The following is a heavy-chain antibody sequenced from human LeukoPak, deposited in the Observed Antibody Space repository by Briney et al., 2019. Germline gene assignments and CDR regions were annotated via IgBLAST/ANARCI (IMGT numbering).Heavy chain of an antibody. CDR2: INHGGST. J-gene: IGHJ1*01. Sequence: PSETLSLTCTVSGASISTNNWWTWVRQSPGKGLEWIGEINHGGSTNYNPSLKSRVTISIDTSKNQFSLKLSSVTAADTAVYYCARYLDYGGNSRVFQHWGQGTLVTVSS. V-gene: IGHV4-4*02. CDR3: ARYLDYGGNSRVFQH. D-gene: IGHD4-23*01. CDR1: GASISTNNW.